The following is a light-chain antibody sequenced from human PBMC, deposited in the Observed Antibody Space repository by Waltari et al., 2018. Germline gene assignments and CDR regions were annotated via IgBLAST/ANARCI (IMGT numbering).Light chain of an antibody. Sequence: EIVLTQSPATLSLSPGERATLSCRASQSVCTYLAWFQQKPGQAPRLLIHDASNRATGIPARFSGSGSGTDFTLTISGLEPEDFAVYYCQQRSRWPLTFGGGTKVEIK. CDR2: DAS. CDR3: QQRSRWPLT. CDR1: QSVCTY. V-gene: IGKV3-11*01. J-gene: IGKJ4*01.